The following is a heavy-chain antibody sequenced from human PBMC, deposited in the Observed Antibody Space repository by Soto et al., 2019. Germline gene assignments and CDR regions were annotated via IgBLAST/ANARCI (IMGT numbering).Heavy chain of an antibody. D-gene: IGHD5-12*01. CDR2: INPNSGGT. Sequence: ASVKVSCKASGYTFPGYYMHWVRQAPGQGLEWMGWINPNSGGTNYAQNFQGWVTMTRDTSISTAYMELSRLRSDDTAMYYCARPGFSGYAFDYWGQGTLVTVSS. J-gene: IGHJ4*02. CDR3: ARPGFSGYAFDY. CDR1: GYTFPGYY. V-gene: IGHV1-2*04.